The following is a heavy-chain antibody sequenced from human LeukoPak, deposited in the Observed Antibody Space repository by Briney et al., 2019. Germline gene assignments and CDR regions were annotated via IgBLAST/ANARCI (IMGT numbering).Heavy chain of an antibody. Sequence: GGSLRLSCAASGFTFSTYSGNWIRQAPGKGLEWVSSISDDSNYIFYADSVKGRFTISRDNAKNSLYLQMNSLRAEDTALYYCAKDIGSGSYYYFDYWGQGTLVTVSS. V-gene: IGHV3-21*04. CDR2: ISDDSNYI. CDR3: AKDIGSGSYYYFDY. CDR1: GFTFSTYS. D-gene: IGHD3-10*01. J-gene: IGHJ4*02.